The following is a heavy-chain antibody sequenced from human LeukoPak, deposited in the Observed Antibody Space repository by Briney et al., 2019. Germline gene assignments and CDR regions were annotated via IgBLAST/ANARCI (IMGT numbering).Heavy chain of an antibody. CDR3: AKDAVRGRFDP. V-gene: IGHV3-7*03. CDR1: GFALSSHW. Sequence: PGGSLRLSCAASGFALSSHWMTWVRQVPGRGPEWVANVNRDGSETYYLDSVKGRFTISKDNAKNSLYLQMNSLRVEDTAVYYCAKDAVRGRFDPWGQGTMVTVSS. J-gene: IGHJ5*02. CDR2: VNRDGSET. D-gene: IGHD3-10*01.